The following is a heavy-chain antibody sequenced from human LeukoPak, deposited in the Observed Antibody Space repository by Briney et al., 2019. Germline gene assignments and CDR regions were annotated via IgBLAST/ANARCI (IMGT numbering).Heavy chain of an antibody. Sequence: ASVKVSCKASEGTFSSYTISCVRQAPRQGLKWMGRIIPIIGIANYSHKFQGRVTITAEKSTRTAYMQLSSLRSDDTALYDCARVHYYDSSGPDYWGQGTLVTVS. V-gene: IGHV1-69*02. J-gene: IGHJ4*02. CDR2: IIPIIGIA. CDR1: EGTFSSYT. CDR3: ARVHYYDSSGPDY. D-gene: IGHD3-22*01.